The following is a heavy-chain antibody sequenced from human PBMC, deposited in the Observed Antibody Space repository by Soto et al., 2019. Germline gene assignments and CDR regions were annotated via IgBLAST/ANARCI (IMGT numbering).Heavy chain of an antibody. CDR3: ARGPDDSDVPRWDH. J-gene: IGHJ4*02. D-gene: IGHD4-17*01. CDR1: GYNFNQYY. CDR2: INLRGGTT. Sequence: QVQLVQSGPEVRKPGAPVRLSCATSGYNFNQYYIHWVRQAPGQGLEGMGKINLRGGTTEYAHKFRGRVTVTGDTSTRTAYMELSSLRSEDTAVYFCARGPDDSDVPRWDHWGQGTLITVSS. V-gene: IGHV1-46*02.